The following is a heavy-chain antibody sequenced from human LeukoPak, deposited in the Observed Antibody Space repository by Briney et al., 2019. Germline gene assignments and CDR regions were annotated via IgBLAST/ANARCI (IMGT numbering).Heavy chain of an antibody. CDR1: GYTLTELS. V-gene: IGHV1-24*01. Sequence: ASVKVSCKVSGYTLTELSMHWVRQAPGKGLEWMGGFDPEDGETIYAQKFQGRVTMTEDTSTDTAYMELSSLRSEDTAVYYCATPQGVSSRNAFDIWGQGTMVTVSS. D-gene: IGHD6-13*01. CDR3: ATPQGVSSRNAFDI. J-gene: IGHJ3*02. CDR2: FDPEDGET.